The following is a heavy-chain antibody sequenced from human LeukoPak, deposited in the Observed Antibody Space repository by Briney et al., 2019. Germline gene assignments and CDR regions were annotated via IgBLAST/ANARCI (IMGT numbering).Heavy chain of an antibody. CDR3: ARGLSASGLHYDC. CDR2: TYSGGST. Sequence: GGSLRLSCGASGFXVSSNYMNWVRQAPGKGLEWVSVTYSGGSTYYADSVKGRFTVSRDNSKNTLYLQMNSLSAEDTAVYYCARGLSASGLHYDCWGQGTLVTVSS. CDR1: GFXVSSNY. D-gene: IGHD3-10*01. J-gene: IGHJ4*02. V-gene: IGHV3-53*01.